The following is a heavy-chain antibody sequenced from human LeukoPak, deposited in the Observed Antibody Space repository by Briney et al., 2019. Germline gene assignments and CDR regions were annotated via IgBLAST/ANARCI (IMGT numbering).Heavy chain of an antibody. D-gene: IGHD6-19*01. J-gene: IGHJ4*02. CDR1: GYVFTSFY. CDR3: ARDWSESGIAVADYFDY. Sequence: GASVKVSCKASGYVFTSFYIHWVRQAPGQGLEWMGIIKPSGGDTSFAQRFQARVTLTRDTSTSTVYMELSSLTSEDTAVYYCARDWSESGIAVADYFDYWGQGTLVTVSS. V-gene: IGHV1-46*01. CDR2: IKPSGGDT.